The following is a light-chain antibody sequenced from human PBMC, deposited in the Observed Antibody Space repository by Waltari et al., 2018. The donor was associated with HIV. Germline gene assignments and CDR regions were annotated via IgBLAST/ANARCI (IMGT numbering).Light chain of an antibody. Sequence: QSVLTQPASVSGYPGQSITISCPGTSSDGGDYNLLSCYQHPPGKAPKLIIYEVTERPSGVSKRFSGFKSANTASLTISGVQAEDEADYYCFSYVGSSLWVFGGGTKLTVL. CDR2: EVT. CDR1: SSDGGDYNL. CDR3: FSYVGSSLWV. V-gene: IGLV2-23*02. J-gene: IGLJ3*02.